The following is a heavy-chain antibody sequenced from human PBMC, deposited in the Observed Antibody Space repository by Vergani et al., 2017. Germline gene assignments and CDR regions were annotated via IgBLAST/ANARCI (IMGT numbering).Heavy chain of an antibody. V-gene: IGHV1-69*01. Sequence: QVQLVQSGAEVKKPGSSVKVSCKASGGTFSSYAISWVRQAPGQGLEWMGGIIPIFGTANYAQKFQGRVTITADESTSTAYMELSSLRSEDTAVYYGARLXYCSGGSCYSHYYYYMDVWGKGTTVTVSS. CDR2: IIPIFGTA. D-gene: IGHD2-15*01. CDR1: GGTFSSYA. J-gene: IGHJ6*03. CDR3: ARLXYCSGGSCYSHYYYYMDV.